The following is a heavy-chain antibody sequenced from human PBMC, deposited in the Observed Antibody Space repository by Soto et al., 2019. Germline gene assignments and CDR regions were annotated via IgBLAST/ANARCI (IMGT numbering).Heavy chain of an antibody. CDR1: GYTFTSYY. D-gene: IGHD6-13*01. CDR3: ARGPQGQQPFTRSGWFDP. V-gene: IGHV1-46*01. CDR2: INPSGGST. J-gene: IGHJ5*02. Sequence: ASVKVSCKASGYTFTSYYMHWVRQAPGQGLEWMGIINPSGGSTSYAQKFQGRVTMTRDTSTSTVYMELSSLRSEDTAVYYCARGPQGQQPFTRSGWFDPWGQGTLVTVSS.